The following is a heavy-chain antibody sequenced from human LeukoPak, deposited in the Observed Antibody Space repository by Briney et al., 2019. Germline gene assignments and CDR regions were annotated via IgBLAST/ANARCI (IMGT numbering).Heavy chain of an antibody. V-gene: IGHV4-31*03. J-gene: IGHJ3*02. Sequence: SETLSLTCTVSGGSISSGGYYWSWIRQHPGKGLEWIGYIHYSGSTYYNPSLKSRVTISVDTSKNQFSLKLSSVTAADTAVYYCATFGYSYGDDAFDIWGQGTMVTVSS. CDR2: IHYSGST. D-gene: IGHD5-18*01. CDR3: ATFGYSYGDDAFDI. CDR1: GGSISSGGYY.